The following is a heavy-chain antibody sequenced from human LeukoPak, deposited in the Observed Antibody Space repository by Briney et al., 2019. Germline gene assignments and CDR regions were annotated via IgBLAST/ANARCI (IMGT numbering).Heavy chain of an antibody. CDR1: GESFSGFD. CDR2: INQSGST. V-gene: IGHV4-34*01. Sequence: SETLSLTCAVYGESFSGFDWTWIRQPPGKGLEWIGEINQSGSTNYNPSLKSRVTVSADTSKNQFSLKLTSVTAADTAVYYCAREVRTAAAGTTGLTGWGQGTLVTVSS. J-gene: IGHJ4*02. CDR3: AREVRTAAAGTTGLTG. D-gene: IGHD6-13*01.